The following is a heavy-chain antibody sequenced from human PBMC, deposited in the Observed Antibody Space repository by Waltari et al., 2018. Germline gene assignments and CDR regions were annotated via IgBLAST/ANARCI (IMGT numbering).Heavy chain of an antibody. D-gene: IGHD2-15*01. CDR2: INPNGGGT. CDR1: GYTFTGYY. CDR3: ARGRLLRSGGTHWFDP. J-gene: IGHJ5*02. Sequence: QVQLVQSGAEVKKPGASVKVSCKASGYTFTGYYMHWVRQAPGQGLGWMGWINPNGGGTNYAQKCQGRVTMTRDTSSSTAYMELSRLRSDDTAVYYCARGRLLRSGGTHWFDPWGQGTLVTVSS. V-gene: IGHV1-2*02.